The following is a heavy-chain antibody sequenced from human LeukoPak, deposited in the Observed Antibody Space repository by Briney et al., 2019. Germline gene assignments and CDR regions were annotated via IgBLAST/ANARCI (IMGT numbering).Heavy chain of an antibody. CDR2: VYDSETT. CDR1: GGSVSSVNYY. CDR3: ARSSGSGSYAWYFDL. V-gene: IGHV4-61*01. Sequence: SETLSLTCTVSGGSVSSVNYYWGWIRQPPGRGLEWMGYVYDSETTNYNPSLKSRVTISVDTSKNQFSLKLNSVTAADTAVYYCARSSGSGSYAWYFDLWGRGALVTVSS. D-gene: IGHD3-10*01. J-gene: IGHJ2*01.